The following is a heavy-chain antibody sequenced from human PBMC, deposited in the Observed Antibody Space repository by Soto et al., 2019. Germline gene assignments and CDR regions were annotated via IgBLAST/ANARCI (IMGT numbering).Heavy chain of an antibody. Sequence: GASVKVSCKASGYTFTSYYMHWVRQAPGQGLEWMGIINPSGGSTSYAQKLQGRVTMTRDTSTSTVYMELSSLRSEDTAVYYCARDLRGIAVAGPYYFDYWGQGTLVTVSS. V-gene: IGHV1-46*01. CDR3: ARDLRGIAVAGPYYFDY. J-gene: IGHJ4*02. D-gene: IGHD6-19*01. CDR2: INPSGGST. CDR1: GYTFTSYY.